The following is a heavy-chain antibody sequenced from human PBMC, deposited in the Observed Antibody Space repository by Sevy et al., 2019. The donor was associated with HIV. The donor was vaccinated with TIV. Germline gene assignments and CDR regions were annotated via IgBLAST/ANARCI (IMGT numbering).Heavy chain of an antibody. J-gene: IGHJ4*02. D-gene: IGHD4-17*01. CDR2: ILYDGSNK. CDR1: GFTFSSYV. V-gene: IGHV3-30-3*01. Sequence: GGSLRLSCAASGFTFSSYVMYWVRQAPGKGLEWVAVILYDGSNKYYADSVKGRFTISRDNSKNTLYLQMSSLRAEDTAMYYCARDWTVPDYWGQGTLVTVSS. CDR3: ARDWTVPDY.